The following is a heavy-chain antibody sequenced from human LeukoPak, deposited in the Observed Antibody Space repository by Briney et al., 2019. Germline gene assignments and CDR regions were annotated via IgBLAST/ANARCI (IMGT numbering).Heavy chain of an antibody. CDR1: GYSFTNYW. CDR2: IYPGDSDT. V-gene: IGHV5-51*01. CDR3: ARRVPDYGVETFDY. D-gene: IGHD4-17*01. J-gene: IGHJ4*02. Sequence: GESLKISCKGSGYSFTNYWIGWVRQMPGKGPEWMGIIYPGDSDTTYSPSFQGQVTISVDKSISTAYLQRSSLKASDTAMYYCARRVPDYGVETFDYWGQGTLVTVSS.